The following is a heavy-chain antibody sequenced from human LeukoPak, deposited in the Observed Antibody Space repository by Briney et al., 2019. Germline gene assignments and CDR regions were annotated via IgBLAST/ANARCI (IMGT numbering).Heavy chain of an antibody. Sequence: ASVKVSCKASGYTFTGYYMHWVRQAPGQGLEWMGGIVPIFGTPTYPQKFQGRVTVVVDKITNTAYMDLSRLTSDDTAVYYCSSREGVYDSSGSPISEVDSWGQGTLVTVSS. CDR1: GYTFTGYY. D-gene: IGHD3-22*01. J-gene: IGHJ4*02. V-gene: IGHV1-2*02. CDR2: IVPIFGTP. CDR3: SSREGVYDSSGSPISEVDS.